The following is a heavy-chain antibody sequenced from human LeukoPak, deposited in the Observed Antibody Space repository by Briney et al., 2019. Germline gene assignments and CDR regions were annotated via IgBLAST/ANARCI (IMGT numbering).Heavy chain of an antibody. D-gene: IGHD6-19*01. CDR1: GYTFTCYY. CDR2: INPNSGGT. CDR3: ARGLTSSGWYGPGY. J-gene: IGHJ4*02. V-gene: IGHV1-2*02. Sequence: GASVKVSCKASGYTFTCYYMHWVRQAPGQGLEWMGWINPNSGGTNYAQKFQGRVTMTRDTSISTAYMELSRLRSDDTAVYYCARGLTSSGWYGPGYWGQGTLVTVSS.